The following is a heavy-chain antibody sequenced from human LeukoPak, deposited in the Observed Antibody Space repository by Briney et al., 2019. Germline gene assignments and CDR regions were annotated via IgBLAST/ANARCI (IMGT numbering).Heavy chain of an antibody. D-gene: IGHD3-10*01. J-gene: IGHJ6*03. V-gene: IGHV3-9*01. Sequence: GGSLRLSCAASGFTFDDYAMHWVRQAPGKGLEWVSGINWNSGSKGYADSVKGRFTISRDNAKNSLYLQMNSLRAEDTALYYCAKGGDSGSYYKPPYYYYYMDVWGKGTTVTISS. CDR1: GFTFDDYA. CDR3: AKGGDSGSYYKPPYYYYYMDV. CDR2: INWNSGSK.